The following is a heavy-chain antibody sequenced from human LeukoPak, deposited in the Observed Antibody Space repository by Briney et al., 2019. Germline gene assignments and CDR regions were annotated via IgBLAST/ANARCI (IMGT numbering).Heavy chain of an antibody. J-gene: IGHJ4*02. CDR1: GFTFSGYW. V-gene: IGHV3-7*01. D-gene: IGHD2-15*01. CDR2: IKQDGSEK. Sequence: GGSLRLSCAASGFTFSGYWMSWVRQAPGKGLEWVATIKQDGSEKPYVDSVEGRFTSSRDNAKSSLFLQMDSLRAEDAAVYYCARFGMDAAIDYWGQGTLVTVSS. CDR3: ARFGMDAAIDY.